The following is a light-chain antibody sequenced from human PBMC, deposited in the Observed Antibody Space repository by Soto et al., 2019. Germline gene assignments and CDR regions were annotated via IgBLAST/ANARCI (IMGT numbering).Light chain of an antibody. CDR3: QRYNSAST. Sequence: DIQMTQSPSSLSASVGDRVTITCRASQGISNYLAWYQQKPGKVPKLLIYAASTLQSGVPSRFSASGSGTDFTLTISGLQPEDVATYYCQRYNSASTFGQGTKVEIK. CDR2: AAS. CDR1: QGISNY. V-gene: IGKV1-27*01. J-gene: IGKJ1*01.